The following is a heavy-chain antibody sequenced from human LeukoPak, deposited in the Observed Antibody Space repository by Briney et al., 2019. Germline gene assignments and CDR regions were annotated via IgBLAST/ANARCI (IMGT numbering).Heavy chain of an antibody. J-gene: IGHJ5*02. V-gene: IGHV3-33*01. D-gene: IGHD3-9*01. CDR2: IWYDGSNK. CDR1: GFTFSRYG. Sequence: GGSLRLSCAASGFTFSRYGIHWVRQAPGKGLEWVAVIWYDGSNKYYADSVKGRFTISRDNSKNTLYLQMNSLRAEDTAVYYCARDFERYEAPPPWGQGTLVTVSS. CDR3: ARDFERYEAPPP.